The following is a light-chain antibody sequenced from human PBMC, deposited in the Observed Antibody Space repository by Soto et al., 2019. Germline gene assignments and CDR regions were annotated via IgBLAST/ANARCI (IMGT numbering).Light chain of an antibody. V-gene: IGKV1-33*01. Sequence: DIQMTQSPSSLSASVGDIVTITCQASQDISNYLNWDQQKPGKAPKLLIYDASNLETGVPSRFSGSGSGTDFTLTISSLQPEDIATYYFQQSFTFGPGTKVDIK. J-gene: IGKJ3*01. CDR1: QDISNY. CDR3: QQSFT. CDR2: DAS.